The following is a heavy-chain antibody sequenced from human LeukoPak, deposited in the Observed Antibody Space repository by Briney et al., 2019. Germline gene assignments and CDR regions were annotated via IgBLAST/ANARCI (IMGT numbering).Heavy chain of an antibody. Sequence: GGSLRLSCAASGFTFSSYWMSWVRRAPGKGLEWVSSISSSSSYIYYADSVKGRFTISRDNAKNSLYLQMTSLRAEDTAVYYCARTGITVAPPFDYWGQGTLVTVSS. D-gene: IGHD4-23*01. CDR3: ARTGITVAPPFDY. J-gene: IGHJ4*02. CDR1: GFTFSSYW. V-gene: IGHV3-21*01. CDR2: ISSSSSYI.